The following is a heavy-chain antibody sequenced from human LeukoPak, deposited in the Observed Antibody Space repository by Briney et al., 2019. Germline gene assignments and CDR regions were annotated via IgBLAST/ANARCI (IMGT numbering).Heavy chain of an antibody. CDR3: AKDKVGATIQPLQH. J-gene: IGHJ1*01. D-gene: IGHD1-26*01. Sequence: GGSLRLSCAASGFTFSSYGMHWVRQAPGKGLEWVAVISYDGSNKYYADSVKGRFTISRDNSKNTLYLQMNSLRAEDTAVYYCAKDKVGATIQPLQHWGQGTLVTVSS. CDR1: GFTFSSYG. CDR2: ISYDGSNK. V-gene: IGHV3-30*18.